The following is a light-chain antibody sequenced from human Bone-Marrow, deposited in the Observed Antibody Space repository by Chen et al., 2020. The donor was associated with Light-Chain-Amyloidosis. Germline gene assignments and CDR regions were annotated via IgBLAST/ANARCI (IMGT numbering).Light chain of an antibody. Sequence: SYELTQPPSVSVTPGQTARINCSGDDLPTKYAYWYHQKPGQAPVLVIHRDTERPSGISERFSGYSSGTTATLTISGVQAEDEADYHCQSADSSGTYEVIFGGGTQLTVL. CDR1: DLPTKY. V-gene: IGLV3-25*03. J-gene: IGLJ2*01. CDR2: RDT. CDR3: QSADSSGTYEVI.